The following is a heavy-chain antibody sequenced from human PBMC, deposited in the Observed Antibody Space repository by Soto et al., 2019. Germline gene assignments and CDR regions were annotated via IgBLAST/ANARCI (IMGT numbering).Heavy chain of an antibody. J-gene: IGHJ4*02. D-gene: IGHD6-13*01. CDR1: GFTFSTYA. Sequence: EVQLLESGGGLVQPGGSLRLSCAASGFTFSTYAMSWVRQAPGKGLEWVSAISGSGGSTYYADSVKGRFTISRDNSKXXXXXXXXXXXXXXXXXXXXXTSPSSSWSSQFDYWGQGTLVTVSS. V-gene: IGHV3-23*01. CDR3: XTSPSSSWSSQFDY. CDR2: ISGSGGST.